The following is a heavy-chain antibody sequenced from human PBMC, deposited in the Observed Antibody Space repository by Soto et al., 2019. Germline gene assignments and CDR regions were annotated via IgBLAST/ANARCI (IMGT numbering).Heavy chain of an antibody. Sequence: SETLSLTCAVYGGSLSGYYWSWIRQPPGKGLEWIGEINHSGSTNYNPSLKSRVTISVDTSKNQLSLKLSSVTAADTAVYYCARINSGVAGTVDYWGQGTLVTVSS. CDR2: INHSGST. CDR3: ARINSGVAGTVDY. V-gene: IGHV4-34*01. J-gene: IGHJ4*02. CDR1: GGSLSGYY. D-gene: IGHD6-19*01.